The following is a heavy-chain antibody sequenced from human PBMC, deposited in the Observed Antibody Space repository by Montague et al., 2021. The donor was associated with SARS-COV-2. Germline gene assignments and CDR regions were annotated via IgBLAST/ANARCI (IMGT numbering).Heavy chain of an antibody. CDR3: ACGDDNGSGYMDV. Sequence: SETLSLTCTVSGGSISSGSYYWSWIRQPPGKGLEWIGEINHGGSTYYNPSLRSRVTISVDTSKNQFSLRLNSVTAADTAVYYCACGDDNGSGYMDVWGKGTTVTVSS. CDR1: GGSISSGSYY. D-gene: IGHD1-26*01. V-gene: IGHV4-39*07. J-gene: IGHJ6*03. CDR2: INHGGST.